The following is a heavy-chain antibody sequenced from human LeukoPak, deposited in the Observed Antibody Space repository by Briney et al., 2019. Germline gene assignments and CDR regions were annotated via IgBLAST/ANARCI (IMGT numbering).Heavy chain of an antibody. CDR1: GFTVSSNY. J-gene: IGHJ4*02. V-gene: IGHV3-53*01. D-gene: IGHD6-19*01. CDR3: AKEVVAVAGTVDY. CDR2: IYSGGSA. Sequence: GGSLRLSCAASGFTVSSNYMSWVRQAPGKGLEWVSVIYSGGSAYYADSVKGRFTISRDNSKNMLYLQMNSLRAEDTAVYYCAKEVVAVAGTVDYWGQGTLVTVSS.